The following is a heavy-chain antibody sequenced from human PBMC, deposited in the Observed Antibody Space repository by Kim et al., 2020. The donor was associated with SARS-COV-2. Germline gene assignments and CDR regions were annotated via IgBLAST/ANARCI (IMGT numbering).Heavy chain of an antibody. V-gene: IGHV3-23*01. CDR3: AKDHPSSGWPAFDS. D-gene: IGHD3-22*01. CDR1: GFAFSTRA. J-gene: IGHJ4*02. CDR2: VNNGGNA. Sequence: GGSLRLSCAASGFAFSTRAMSWVRQAPGKGLEWVASVNNGGNAYYADSVRGRFTISRDLTKYTLDLQMNSLRVDDTALYYCAKDHPSSGWPAFDSWGQGT.